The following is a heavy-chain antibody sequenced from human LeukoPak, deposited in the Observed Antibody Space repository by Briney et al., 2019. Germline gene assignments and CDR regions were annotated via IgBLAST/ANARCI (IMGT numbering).Heavy chain of an antibody. V-gene: IGHV6-1*01. J-gene: IGHJ5*01. Sequence: SQTLSLTCAISGDSVSSSSSAWSWIRQSPSRGLEWLGRTYYRSKWYVDYAVSLKGRITINPDTSKNQFSLQLNSVTPDDTAVYYCARLIGSSWFDSWGQGTLVTVSS. CDR3: ARLIGSSWFDS. CDR1: GDSVSSSSSA. CDR2: TYYRSKWYV. D-gene: IGHD3-16*01.